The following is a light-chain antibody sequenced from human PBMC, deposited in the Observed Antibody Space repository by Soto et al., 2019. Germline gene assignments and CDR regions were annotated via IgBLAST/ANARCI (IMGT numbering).Light chain of an antibody. J-gene: IGKJ1*01. V-gene: IGKV4-1*01. CDR3: QQYYSTPPA. CDR2: WAS. Sequence: DIVMTQSPDSLAVSLGEWATINCKSNRTLFYSSNNKNYLAWYQEKPGQPPKQLIYWASTRQSGVPDRFSGSGSGTDFTLTISSLQAEDVAVYYCQQYYSTPPAFGQGTEVEIK. CDR1: RTLFYSSNNKNY.